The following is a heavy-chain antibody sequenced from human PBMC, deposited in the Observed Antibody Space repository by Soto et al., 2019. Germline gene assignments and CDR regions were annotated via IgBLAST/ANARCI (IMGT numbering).Heavy chain of an antibody. D-gene: IGHD2-2*02. V-gene: IGHV3-23*01. CDR2: VSGSANA. CDR1: GFTFSSYA. Sequence: GGSLRLSCAASGFTFSSYAMSWVRQAPGKGLEWISAVSGSANANYEHMLQERVTIPRDMSTSTAYMELNSLRAEDTVVYYCARDNDGAQFASSYNDLWGQGTLVTVSS. J-gene: IGHJ5*02. CDR3: ARDNDGAQFASSYNDL.